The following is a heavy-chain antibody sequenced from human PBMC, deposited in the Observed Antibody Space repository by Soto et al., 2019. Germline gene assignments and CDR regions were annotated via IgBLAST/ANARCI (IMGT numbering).Heavy chain of an antibody. CDR2: IYYSGST. CDR1: GGSISSSSYY. CDR3: ARTPPYGGNPIDY. V-gene: IGHV4-39*01. D-gene: IGHD4-17*01. J-gene: IGHJ4*02. Sequence: RSETLSLTCTVSGGSISSSSYYWGWIRQPPGKGLEWIGSIYYSGSTYYNPSLKSRVTISVDTSKNQFSLKLSSVTAADTAVYYCARTPPYGGNPIDYWGQGTLVTVSS.